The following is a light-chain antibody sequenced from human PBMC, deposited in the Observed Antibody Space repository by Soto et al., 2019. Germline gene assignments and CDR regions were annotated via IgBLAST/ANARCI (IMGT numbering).Light chain of an antibody. CDR1: QRITTN. V-gene: IGKV1-39*01. J-gene: IGKJ3*01. Sequence: DFQVTQSPSSLSASVGDRVTIPCRTSQRITTNLHWYQQKPGKAPNRLMYVASNLQSGVPSRFSGGGYETEFTLTINNLQPEDFATYYCQESYGASFTFGPGTRVDVK. CDR3: QESYGASFT. CDR2: VAS.